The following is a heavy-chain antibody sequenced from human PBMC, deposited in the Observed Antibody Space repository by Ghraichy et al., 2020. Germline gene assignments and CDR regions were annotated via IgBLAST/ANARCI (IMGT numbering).Heavy chain of an antibody. D-gene: IGHD5-24*01. CDR3: AKDPTVNGYNLPSGY. CDR1: GFTFSSYA. J-gene: IGHJ4*02. Sequence: GGSLRLSCAASGFTFSSYAMSWVRQAPGKGLEWVSAISGSGGSTYYADSVKGRFTISRDNSKNTLYLQMNSLRAEDTAVYYCAKDPTVNGYNLPSGYWGQGTLVTVSS. V-gene: IGHV3-23*01. CDR2: ISGSGGST.